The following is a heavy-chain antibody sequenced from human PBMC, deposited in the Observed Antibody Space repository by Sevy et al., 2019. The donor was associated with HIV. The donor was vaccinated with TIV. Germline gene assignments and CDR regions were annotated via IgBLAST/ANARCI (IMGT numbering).Heavy chain of an antibody. CDR1: GGSFSGYY. J-gene: IGHJ4*02. CDR3: ARADSEAAAGTGIGYYFDY. Sequence: SETLSLTCAVYGGSFSGYYWSWIRQPPGKGLERIGEINHSGSTKYNPSLKSRVTISVDTSKNQFSLKLSSVTAADTAVYYCARADSEAAAGTGIGYYFDYWGQGTLVTVSS. V-gene: IGHV4-34*01. CDR2: INHSGST. D-gene: IGHD6-13*01.